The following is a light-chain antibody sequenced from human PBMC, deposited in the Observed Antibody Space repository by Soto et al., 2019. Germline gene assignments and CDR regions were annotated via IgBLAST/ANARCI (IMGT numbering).Light chain of an antibody. CDR1: QSVSSSY. V-gene: IGKV3-20*01. J-gene: IGKJ2*01. Sequence: EIVLTQSPGTLSLSPGEGATLSCRASQSVSSSYLAWYQQKPGQAPGLLIYGASSRATGIPDRFSGSGSGTDFTLTISRLEPEDFAVYYCQQYGSSSYTFGQGTKLEIK. CDR2: GAS. CDR3: QQYGSSSYT.